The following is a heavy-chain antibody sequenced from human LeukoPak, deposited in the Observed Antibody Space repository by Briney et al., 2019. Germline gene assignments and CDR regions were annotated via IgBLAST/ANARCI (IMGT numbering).Heavy chain of an antibody. CDR3: AKGGYDPDYYFDY. Sequence: GGSLRLSCAASGFSFDDYAMHWVRQAPGKGLEWVSLISWEGGTTYYADSVKGRFSISRDNSKNFLYLEMNSLRAEDTALYYCAKGGYDPDYYFDYWGQGTLVTVSS. CDR2: ISWEGGTT. J-gene: IGHJ4*02. CDR1: GFSFDDYA. D-gene: IGHD3-16*01. V-gene: IGHV3-43D*03.